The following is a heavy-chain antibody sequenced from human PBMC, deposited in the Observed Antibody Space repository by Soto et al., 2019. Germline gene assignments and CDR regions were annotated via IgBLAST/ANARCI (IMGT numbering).Heavy chain of an antibody. Sequence: SETLSLTCTVSGGSITTYQWSWIRQPPGKGLEWIGGYSGFTDYNPSLESRATISVDHSKNQFSLTLRSVTAADTAIYYCARENYYYGMDVWGQGTTVTVSS. V-gene: IGHV4-59*01. CDR2: YSGFT. J-gene: IGHJ6*02. CDR3: ARENYYYGMDV. CDR1: GGSITTYQ.